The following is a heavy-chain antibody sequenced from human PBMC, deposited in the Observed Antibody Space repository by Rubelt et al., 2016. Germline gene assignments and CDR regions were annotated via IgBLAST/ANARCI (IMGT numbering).Heavy chain of an antibody. CDR2: ISYTGRT. CDR1: GGSVSATSYY. CDR3: ARDLRYSGSRAY. J-gene: IGHJ4*02. D-gene: IGHD6-13*01. V-gene: IGHV4-39*02. Sequence: QLHLQESGPGLVKPSETLSLTCTVSGGSVSATSYYWGWIRQPPGKGLEWIGSISYTGRTYYNPSLTSRVTISVDTSENNFSLKLNSVTAADTAVYYGARDLRYSGSRAYWGKGALVTVSS.